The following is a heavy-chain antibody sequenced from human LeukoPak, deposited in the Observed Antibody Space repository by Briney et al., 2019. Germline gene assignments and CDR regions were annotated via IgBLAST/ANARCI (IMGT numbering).Heavy chain of an antibody. CDR2: IYYSGST. Sequence: SETLSLTCTVSGGSISSGGYYWSWIRQHPGKGLEWIGYIYYSGSTYYNPSLKSRVTISVDTSKNQFSLKLGSVTAADTAVYYCARDNGDYGGSEYWGQGTLVTVSS. CDR1: GGSISSGGYY. D-gene: IGHD4-17*01. V-gene: IGHV4-31*03. J-gene: IGHJ4*02. CDR3: ARDNGDYGGSEY.